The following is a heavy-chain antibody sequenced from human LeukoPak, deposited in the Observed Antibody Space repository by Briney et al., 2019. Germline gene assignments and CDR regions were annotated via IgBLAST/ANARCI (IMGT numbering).Heavy chain of an antibody. D-gene: IGHD6-19*01. CDR1: SGSITSSSYY. CDR3: ARDLYSSGWYPYMDV. J-gene: IGHJ6*03. CDR2: IYYTGTT. V-gene: IGHV4-39*07. Sequence: PSETLSLTCTVSSGSITSSSYYWGWIRQPPGKGLEWIGSIYYTGTTYNNPSLKSRVAISVDTSKNQFSLKLSSVTAADTAVYYCARDLYSSGWYPYMDVWGKGTTVTVSS.